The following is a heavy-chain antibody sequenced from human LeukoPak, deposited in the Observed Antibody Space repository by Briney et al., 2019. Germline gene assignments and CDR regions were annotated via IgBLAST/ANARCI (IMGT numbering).Heavy chain of an antibody. CDR2: INSDGSST. V-gene: IGHV3-74*01. CDR1: GFTFSSYW. CDR3: ARDLYSSSFSSSWYTMDY. D-gene: IGHD6-13*01. J-gene: IGHJ4*02. Sequence: GGSLRLSCAASGFTFSSYWMHWVRQAPGKGLVWVSRINSDGSSTSYADSVKGRFTISRDNAKNTLYPQMNSLRAEDTAVYYCARDLYSSSFSSSWYTMDYWGQGTLVTASS.